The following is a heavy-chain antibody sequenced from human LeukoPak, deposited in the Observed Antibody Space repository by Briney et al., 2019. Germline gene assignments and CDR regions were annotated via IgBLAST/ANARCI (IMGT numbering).Heavy chain of an antibody. Sequence: SETLSLTCIVSGGSISSYYWSWIRQPPGKGLEWIGYIYYSGSTNYNPSLKSRVTISVDTSKNQFSLKLSSVTAADTAVYYCARSSTQWLAPNKNWFDPWGQGTLVTVSS. V-gene: IGHV4-59*01. CDR3: ARSSTQWLAPNKNWFDP. CDR1: GGSISSYY. D-gene: IGHD6-19*01. J-gene: IGHJ5*02. CDR2: IYYSGST.